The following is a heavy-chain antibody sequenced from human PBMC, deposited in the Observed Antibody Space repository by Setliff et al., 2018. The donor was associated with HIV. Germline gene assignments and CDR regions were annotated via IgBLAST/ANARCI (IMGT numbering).Heavy chain of an antibody. Sequence: SETLSLTCTVSGGSISNYYWSWIRQPAEKGLEWIGRIYSSGRTNYNPSLKSRVTMSLDTSKNQFSLNLRSVTAADTALYFCARLIHTGLLYFDYWGLGMLVTVSS. J-gene: IGHJ4*02. V-gene: IGHV4-4*07. D-gene: IGHD2-8*02. CDR2: IYSSGRT. CDR1: GGSISNYY. CDR3: ARLIHTGLLYFDY.